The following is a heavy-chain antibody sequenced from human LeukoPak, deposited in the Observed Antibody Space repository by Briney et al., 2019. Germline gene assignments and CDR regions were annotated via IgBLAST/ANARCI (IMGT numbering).Heavy chain of an antibody. CDR2: IYYSGST. CDR1: GGSISSSSYC. Sequence: SETLSLTCTVSGGSISSSSYCWGWIRQPPGKGLEWIGSIYYSGSTYYNPSLKSRVTISVDTSKNQFSLKLSSVTAADTAVYYCGLKTAAAAGTSGDYWGQGTLVTVSS. CDR3: GLKTAAAAGTSGDY. D-gene: IGHD6-13*01. J-gene: IGHJ4*02. V-gene: IGHV4-39*01.